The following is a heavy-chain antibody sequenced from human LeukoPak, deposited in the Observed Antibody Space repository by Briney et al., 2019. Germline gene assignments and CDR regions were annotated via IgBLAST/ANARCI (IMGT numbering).Heavy chain of an antibody. CDR1: GGSISSGSYY. D-gene: IGHD6-13*01. CDR3: ARDHGGSSWYRDAFDI. Sequence: SETLSLTCTVSGGSISSGSYYWSWIRQPAGKGLEWIGRIYTSGSTNYNPSLKSRVTISVDTSKNQFSLKLSSVTAADTAVYYCARDHGGSSWYRDAFDIWGQGTMVTVSS. J-gene: IGHJ3*02. V-gene: IGHV4-61*02. CDR2: IYTSGST.